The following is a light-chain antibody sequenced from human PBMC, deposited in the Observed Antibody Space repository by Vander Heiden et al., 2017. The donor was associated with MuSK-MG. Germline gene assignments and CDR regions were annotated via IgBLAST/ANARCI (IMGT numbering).Light chain of an antibody. Sequence: QSALTQPRSVSGSPGQSVTISCTGTSSDVGGYNFVSWYQHHPGKAPKRIIYDVIGRPSGVPARFSGSKSGNTASLTISGLRAEDEADYYCCSYAGTYTLVFGGGTKLTVL. J-gene: IGLJ3*02. CDR1: SSDVGGYNF. V-gene: IGLV2-11*01. CDR3: CSYAGTYTLV. CDR2: DVI.